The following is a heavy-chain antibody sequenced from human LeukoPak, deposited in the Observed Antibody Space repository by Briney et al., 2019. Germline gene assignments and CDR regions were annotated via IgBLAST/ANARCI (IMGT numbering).Heavy chain of an antibody. CDR3: AKGIAVAGTDAFDI. CDR2: IWYDGSNK. V-gene: IGHV3-30*02. Sequence: TGGSLRLSCAASGFTFSSYGMHWVRQAPGKGLEWVAVIWYDGSNKYYADSVKGRFTISRDNSKNTLYLQMNSLRAEDTAVYYCAKGIAVAGTDAFDIWGQGTMVTVSS. D-gene: IGHD6-19*01. J-gene: IGHJ3*02. CDR1: GFTFSSYG.